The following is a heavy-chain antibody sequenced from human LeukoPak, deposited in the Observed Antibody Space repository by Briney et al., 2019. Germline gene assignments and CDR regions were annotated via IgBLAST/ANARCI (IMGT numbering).Heavy chain of an antibody. CDR3: ASATLRCSGGSCYEMDV. CDR2: IIPLFGTP. V-gene: IGHV1-69*06. J-gene: IGHJ6*04. CDR1: GGTFTSYT. Sequence: SVKVSCKASGGTFTSYTISWVRRAPGEGLEWMGGIIPLFGTPDYAQKFQDRLTITADKSTSTAYMEPSSLRSEDTAVYYCASATLRCSGGSCYEMDVWGKGTTVTVSS. D-gene: IGHD2-15*01.